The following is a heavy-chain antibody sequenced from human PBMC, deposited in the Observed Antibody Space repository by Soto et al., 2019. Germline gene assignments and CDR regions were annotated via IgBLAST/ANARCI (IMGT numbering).Heavy chain of an antibody. CDR3: ARTLGYGYYSGY. CDR1: GFTFSSYS. J-gene: IGHJ4*02. CDR2: ISSSSGYI. D-gene: IGHD4-17*01. Sequence: EVQLVESGGGLVKPGGSLRLSCAASGFTFSSYSMNWVRQAPGKGLEWVSSISSSSGYIYYADSVKGRFTISRDNAKNSLYLQINSLRAEDTVVYYCARTLGYGYYSGYWGKGTLVTVST. V-gene: IGHV3-21*01.